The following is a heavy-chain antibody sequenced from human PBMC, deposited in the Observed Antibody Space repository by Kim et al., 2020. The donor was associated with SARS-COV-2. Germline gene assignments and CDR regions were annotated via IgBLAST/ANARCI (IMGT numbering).Heavy chain of an antibody. Sequence: SVKVSCKASGDTFRSAAISWVRQAPGQGLEWLGWVIPILGITNYAQKFQDRVTITADKSPTTSYMDLSSLTSEDTAVYYCARDQDSTSPGYYYYYMDVW. V-gene: IGHV1-69*10. J-gene: IGHJ6*03. CDR2: VIPILGIT. D-gene: IGHD3-16*01. CDR3: ARDQDSTSPGYYYYYMDV. CDR1: GDTFRSAA.